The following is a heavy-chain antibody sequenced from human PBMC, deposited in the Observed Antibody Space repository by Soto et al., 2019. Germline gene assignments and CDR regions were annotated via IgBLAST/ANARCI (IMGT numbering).Heavy chain of an antibody. D-gene: IGHD2-2*01. CDR3: AKNQPSWATRAAFDY. Sequence: EAQLLESGGGLVQPGGSLRLSCAACGFTFSNYAMNWVRQAPGKGLEWVSGISGGSGDSTFYADSVKGRFTISRDNSKNTLHLQMNSLRTEDTAVYYCAKNQPSWATRAAFDYWGQGTLVTVSS. CDR2: ISGGSGDST. V-gene: IGHV3-23*01. J-gene: IGHJ4*02. CDR1: GFTFSNYA.